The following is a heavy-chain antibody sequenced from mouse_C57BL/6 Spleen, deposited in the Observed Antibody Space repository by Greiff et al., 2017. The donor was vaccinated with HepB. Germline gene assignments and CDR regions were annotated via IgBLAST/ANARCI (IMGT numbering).Heavy chain of an antibody. Sequence: QVQLQQPGAELVKPGASVKLSCKASGYTFTSYWMHWVKQRPGRGLEWLGRIDPNSGGTKYNEKFKSKATLTVDKPSSAAYMQLSSLTSEDSAVYDGARGNSNYGNYWGQGTTLTVSS. J-gene: IGHJ2*01. CDR2: IDPNSGGT. CDR1: GYTFTSYW. V-gene: IGHV1-72*01. D-gene: IGHD2-5*01. CDR3: ARGNSNYGNY.